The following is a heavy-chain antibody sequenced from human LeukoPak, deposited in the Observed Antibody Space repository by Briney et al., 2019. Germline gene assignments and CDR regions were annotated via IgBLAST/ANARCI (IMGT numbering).Heavy chain of an antibody. CDR2: ISGSGGST. Sequence: GGSLRLSCAASGFTFSSYAMSWVRQAPGKGLEWVSAISGSGGSTYYADSVKGRFTISRDNSKNTLYLQMNSLRAEDTAVYYCAKEKQAGYGDYYHWYFDLWGRGTLVTVSS. J-gene: IGHJ2*01. D-gene: IGHD4-17*01. CDR1: GFTFSSYA. CDR3: AKEKQAGYGDYYHWYFDL. V-gene: IGHV3-23*01.